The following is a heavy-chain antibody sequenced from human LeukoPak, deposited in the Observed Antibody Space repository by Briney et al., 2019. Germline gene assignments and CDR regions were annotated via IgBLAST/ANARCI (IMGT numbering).Heavy chain of an antibody. J-gene: IGHJ4*02. V-gene: IGHV1-69*13. CDR1: GGTFSSYA. CDR2: IIPIFGTA. CDR3: ARDTEMATV. D-gene: IGHD5-24*01. Sequence: GAPVKSSCKASGGTFSSYAISWVRQTPGQGLEWMGGIIPIFGTANYAQKFQGRVTITADESTSTAYMELSSLRPEDTAVYYCARDTEMATVWGQETGDTVSS.